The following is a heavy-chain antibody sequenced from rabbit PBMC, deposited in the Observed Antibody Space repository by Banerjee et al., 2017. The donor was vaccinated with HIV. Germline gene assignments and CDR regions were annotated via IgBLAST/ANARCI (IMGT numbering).Heavy chain of an antibody. CDR3: ARGSGWGGPFNL. V-gene: IGHV1S45*01. CDR2: IESAGSGTT. J-gene: IGHJ4*01. CDR1: RFSFSSTYY. Sequence: QEQLEESGGGLVQPEGSLTLTCTASRFSFSSTYYMCWVRQAPGKGLEWIACIESAGSGTTYYASWAEGRFTISKTSSTTVTLQMTSLTAADTATYFCARGSGWGGPFNLWGPGTLVTVS. D-gene: IGHD4-1*01.